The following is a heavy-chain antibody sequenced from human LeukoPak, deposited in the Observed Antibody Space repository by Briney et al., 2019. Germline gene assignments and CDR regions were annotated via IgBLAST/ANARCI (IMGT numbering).Heavy chain of an antibody. J-gene: IGHJ4*02. Sequence: GGSLRLSCATSGFTFTSYAMSWVRQAPGTGLEWVSTIGGDGDKTYSADSVKGRFTISRDNSKNTVNLQMNSLRAEDTAVYYCAKDRSSSTSCSNYWGQGTLVTVSS. V-gene: IGHV3-23*01. CDR2: IGGDGDKT. D-gene: IGHD2-2*01. CDR3: AKDRSSSTSCSNY. CDR1: GFTFTSYA.